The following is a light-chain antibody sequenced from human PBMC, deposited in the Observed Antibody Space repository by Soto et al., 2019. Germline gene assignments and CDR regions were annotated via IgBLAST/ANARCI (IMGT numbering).Light chain of an antibody. CDR1: QGISNY. Sequence: DIQMTQSPSSLSASVGDRVTITCRASQGISNYLAWYQQKPGKVPKLLIYAASTLQSGVPSRFSGSGSGTDFPLPIISLQPEDVASYYCQKYNSALQGFTFGPGTKVEIK. V-gene: IGKV1-27*01. J-gene: IGKJ3*01. CDR3: QKYNSALQGFT. CDR2: AAS.